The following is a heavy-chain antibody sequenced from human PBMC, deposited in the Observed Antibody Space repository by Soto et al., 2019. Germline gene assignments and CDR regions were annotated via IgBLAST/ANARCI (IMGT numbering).Heavy chain of an antibody. CDR1: GGSTSSYY. CDR3: AREGYYDSSGRYYFDY. V-gene: IGHV4-59*01. CDR2: IYYSGST. J-gene: IGHJ4*02. Sequence: PSETLSLTCTVSGGSTSSYYWSWIRQPPGKGLEWIGYIYYSGSTNYNPSLKSRVTISVDTSKNQFSLKLSSVTAADTAVYYCAREGYYDSSGRYYFDYWGQGTLVTVS. D-gene: IGHD3-22*01.